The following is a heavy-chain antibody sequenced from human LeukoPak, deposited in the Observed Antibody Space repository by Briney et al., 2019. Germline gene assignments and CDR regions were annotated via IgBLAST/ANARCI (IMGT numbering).Heavy chain of an antibody. Sequence: GGSLRLSCAASGFTSSDYYMSWIRQAPGKGLEWVSYISSSGSSTFHADSVKGRFTISRDNAKNSLYLQMNSLTAEDTAVYYCARTAGGYFDYWGQGNLVTVSS. CDR3: ARTAGGYFDY. CDR2: ISSSGSST. V-gene: IGHV3-11*01. J-gene: IGHJ4*02. D-gene: IGHD6-13*01. CDR1: GFTSSDYY.